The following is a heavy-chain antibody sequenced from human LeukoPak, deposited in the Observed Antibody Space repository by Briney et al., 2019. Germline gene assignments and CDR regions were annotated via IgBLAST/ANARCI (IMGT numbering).Heavy chain of an antibody. Sequence: GASVKVSCKASGGTFSSYAISWVRQAPGQGLEWMGGIIPIFGTANYAQKFQGRVTITADESTSTAYMELTSLRSEDTAVYYCASEEQLVEGLSGYYMDVWGKGTTVTVSS. CDR1: GGTFSSYA. V-gene: IGHV1-69*13. D-gene: IGHD6-6*01. CDR2: IIPIFGTA. CDR3: ASEEQLVEGLSGYYMDV. J-gene: IGHJ6*03.